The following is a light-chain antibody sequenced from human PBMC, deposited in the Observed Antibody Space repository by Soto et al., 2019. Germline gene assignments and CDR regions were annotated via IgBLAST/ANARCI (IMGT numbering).Light chain of an antibody. J-gene: IGKJ5*01. CDR2: AAS. CDR3: QESFSTPIT. CDR1: QDISIY. Sequence: DIPMTPSPSSLSASVGDRVTITFRASQDISIYLNWYQKKPGEAPNLLIYAASTLESGVPSRFSGSGSGTDFTLTISSLQPEDFASYYCQESFSTPITFGPGTRLEIK. V-gene: IGKV1-39*01.